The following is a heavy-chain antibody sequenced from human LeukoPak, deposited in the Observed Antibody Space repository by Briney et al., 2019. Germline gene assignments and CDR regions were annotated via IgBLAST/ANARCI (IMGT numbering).Heavy chain of an antibody. CDR3: ARVAGSIDY. V-gene: IGHV1-8*03. Sequence: ASVKVSCKASGYTFTNYYIHWVRQATGQGLEWMGWMNPNSGYTGYAQKFQGRVTITRDTSISTAYMELSSLRSEDTAVYYCARVAGSIDYWGQGTLVTVSS. D-gene: IGHD6-19*01. CDR2: MNPNSGYT. CDR1: GYTFTNYY. J-gene: IGHJ4*02.